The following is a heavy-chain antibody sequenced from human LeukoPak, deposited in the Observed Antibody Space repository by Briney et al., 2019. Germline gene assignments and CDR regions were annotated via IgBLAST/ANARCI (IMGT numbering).Heavy chain of an antibody. CDR2: ISKDADAT. D-gene: IGHD2-15*01. Sequence: GGSLRLSCAASGFTFRSYAMGWVRQAPGKGLEWVSAISKDADATYYAGSVKGRFTISRDNSKDTLSLQMNSLRAEDTAVYYCAKESPYCHGTDCRIYYFDSWGQGILVTVSS. CDR1: GFTFRSYA. CDR3: AKESPYCHGTDCRIYYFDS. J-gene: IGHJ4*02. V-gene: IGHV3-23*01.